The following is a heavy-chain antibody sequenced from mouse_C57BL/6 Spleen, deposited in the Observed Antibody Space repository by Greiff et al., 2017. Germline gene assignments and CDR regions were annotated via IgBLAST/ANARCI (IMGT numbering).Heavy chain of an antibody. CDR2: IWSGGST. Sequence: VKLMESGPGLVQPSQSLSITCTVSGFSLTSYGVHWVRQPPGKGLEWLGVIWSGGSTDYNAAFISRLSISKDNSKSQVFFKMNSLQADDTAIYYCAKSHYGSSYNFDDWGKGTTLTVSS. CDR3: AKSHYGSSYNFDD. J-gene: IGHJ2*01. CDR1: GFSLTSYG. V-gene: IGHV2-4*01. D-gene: IGHD1-1*01.